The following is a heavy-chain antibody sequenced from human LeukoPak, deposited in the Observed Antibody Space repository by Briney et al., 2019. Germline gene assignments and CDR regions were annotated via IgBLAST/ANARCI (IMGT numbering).Heavy chain of an antibody. V-gene: IGHV3-23*01. D-gene: IGHD3-10*02. CDR1: GFTFSTYA. CDR3: AKDMSGSEVLFDY. Sequence: GGSLRLSCAASGFTFSTYAMNWVRQAPGKGLEWVSVISASGDSTYYAYSVKGRFTISRDNSKNTLFLQMNSLRAEDTAIYYCAKDMSGSEVLFDYWGQGTLVTVSS. J-gene: IGHJ4*02. CDR2: ISASGDST.